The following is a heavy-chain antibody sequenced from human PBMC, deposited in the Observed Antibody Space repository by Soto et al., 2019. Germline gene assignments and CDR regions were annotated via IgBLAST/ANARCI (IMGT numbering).Heavy chain of an antibody. CDR1: GFTFSSYA. J-gene: IGHJ4*02. CDR3: AKENGYSSSWFEFDY. V-gene: IGHV3-23*01. D-gene: IGHD6-13*01. CDR2: ISGSGGST. Sequence: GGSLRLSCAASGFTFSSYAMSWVRQAPGKGLEWVSAISGSGGSTYYADSVKGRFTISRDNSKNTLHLQMNSLRAEDTAVYYCAKENGYSSSWFEFDYWGQGTLVPVSS.